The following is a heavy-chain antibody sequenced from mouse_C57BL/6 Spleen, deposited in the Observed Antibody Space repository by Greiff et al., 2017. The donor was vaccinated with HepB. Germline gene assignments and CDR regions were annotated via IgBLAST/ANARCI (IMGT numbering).Heavy chain of an antibody. CDR1: GYAFSSSW. J-gene: IGHJ2*01. V-gene: IGHV1-82*01. CDR2: IYPGDGDT. D-gene: IGHD2-1*01. CDR3: ARSSYGNYFDY. Sequence: VQLQQSGPELVKPGASVKISCKASGYAFSSSWMNWVKQRPGKGLEWIGRIYPGDGDTNYNGKFKGKATLTADKSSSTAYMQLSSLTSEDSAVYCCARSSYGNYFDYWGQGTTLTVSS.